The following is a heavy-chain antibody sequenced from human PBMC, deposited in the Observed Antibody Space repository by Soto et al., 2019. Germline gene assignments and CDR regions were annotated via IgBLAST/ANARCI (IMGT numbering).Heavy chain of an antibody. CDR3: AKVLSGGYSGYDLDY. D-gene: IGHD5-12*01. V-gene: IGHV3-30*18. J-gene: IGHJ4*02. CDR2: ISYDGSNK. CDR1: GFTFSSYG. Sequence: GGSLRLSCAASGFTFSSYGMHWVRQAPGKGLEWVAVISYDGSNKYYADSVKGRFTISRDNSKNTLYPQMNSLRAEDTAVYYCAKVLSGGYSGYDLDYWGQGTLVTVSS.